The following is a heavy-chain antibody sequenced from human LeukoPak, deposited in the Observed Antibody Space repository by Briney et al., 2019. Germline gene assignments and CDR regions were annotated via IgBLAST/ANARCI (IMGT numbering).Heavy chain of an antibody. CDR3: ASWGAGGNS. CDR2: INPDGSGK. V-gene: IGHV3-7*01. CDR1: GYTFSSHS. J-gene: IGHJ4*02. D-gene: IGHD3-16*01. Sequence: GGSLRLSCAASGYTFSSHSLTWVRQAPGKGLDWVANINPDGSGKRYVDSVKGRFTIARDNADNSLSLQMNSLRAEDTAVYYCASWGAGGNSWGQGTLVTVSS.